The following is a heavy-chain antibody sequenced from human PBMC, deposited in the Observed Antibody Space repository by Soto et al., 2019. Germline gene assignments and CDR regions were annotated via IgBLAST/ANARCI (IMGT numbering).Heavy chain of an antibody. CDR3: VARSGSYEVYYGMDV. Sequence: ASVKVSCKASGGTFSSYAISWVRQAPGQGLEWMGGIIPIFGTANYAQKFQGRVTITADESTSTAYMELSSLRSEDTAVYYCVARSGSYEVYYGMDVWGQGTTVTVSS. J-gene: IGHJ6*02. CDR2: IIPIFGTA. D-gene: IGHD3-10*01. V-gene: IGHV1-69*13. CDR1: GGTFSSYA.